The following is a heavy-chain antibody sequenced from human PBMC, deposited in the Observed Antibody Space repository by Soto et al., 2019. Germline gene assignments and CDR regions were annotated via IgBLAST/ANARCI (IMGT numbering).Heavy chain of an antibody. CDR1: GGSISSSNW. D-gene: IGHD6-13*01. CDR2: IYHSGST. Sequence: SETLSLTCAVSGGSISSSNWWSWVRQPPGKGLEWIGEIYHSGSTNYNPSLKSRVTISVDKSKNQFSLKLSSVTAADTAVYYCARAERRIAATSEYYYYGMDVWGQGTTVTVSS. CDR3: ARAERRIAATSEYYYYGMDV. J-gene: IGHJ6*02. V-gene: IGHV4-4*02.